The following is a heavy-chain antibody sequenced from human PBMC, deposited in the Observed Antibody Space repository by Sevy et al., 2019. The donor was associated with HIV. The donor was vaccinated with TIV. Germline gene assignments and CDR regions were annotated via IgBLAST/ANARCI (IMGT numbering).Heavy chain of an antibody. Sequence: GGSLRLSCAASGFTFSSYGMHWVRQAPGKGLEWEAVISYDGSNKYSADSVKSRFTISRDNSKNTLYLQMNSLRAEDTAVYYCAKEREGSRYYYDSSGYLFYWGQGTLVTVSS. CDR3: AKEREGSRYYYDSSGYLFY. D-gene: IGHD3-22*01. V-gene: IGHV3-30*18. CDR1: GFTFSSYG. CDR2: ISYDGSNK. J-gene: IGHJ4*02.